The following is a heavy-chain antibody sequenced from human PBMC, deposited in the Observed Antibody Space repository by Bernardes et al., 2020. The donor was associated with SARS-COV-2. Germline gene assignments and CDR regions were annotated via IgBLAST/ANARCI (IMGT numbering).Heavy chain of an antibody. Sequence: SETLSLTCSVSGTSLTNNYWTWIRQPPGKALEWIGYIYGSGATEYNPSLKSRLSISLGTSTNHFSLKLTSVTAADTAFYYFARLNRSTLGVAVAGTRNLWVDPWGQGTLVTVSS. D-gene: IGHD6-19*01. CDR3: ARLNRSTLGVAVAGTRNLWVDP. V-gene: IGHV4-59*01. CDR1: GTSLTNNY. CDR2: IYGSGAT. J-gene: IGHJ5*02.